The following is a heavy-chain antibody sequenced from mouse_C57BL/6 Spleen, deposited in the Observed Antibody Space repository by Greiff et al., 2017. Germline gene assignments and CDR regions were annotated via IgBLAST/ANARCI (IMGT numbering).Heavy chain of an antibody. D-gene: IGHD1-1*01. CDR2: INPSNGGT. Sequence: QVQLQQSGPELVKPGASVKLSCKASGYTFTSYGMHWVKQRPGQGLEWIGNINPSNGGTNYNEKFKGKSTLTVDKSSSTAYMQLSSLTSEDSAVYYCATSTVVATKGYYFDYWGQGTTLTVSS. V-gene: IGHV1-53*01. J-gene: IGHJ2*01. CDR3: ATSTVVATKGYYFDY. CDR1: GYTFTSYG.